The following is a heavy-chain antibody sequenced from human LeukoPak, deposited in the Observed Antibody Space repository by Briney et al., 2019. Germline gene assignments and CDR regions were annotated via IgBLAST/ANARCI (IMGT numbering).Heavy chain of an antibody. Sequence: GGSLRLSCAAAGFTFSRYGMTWVRQAPGKGLEWVSAISGSGGSTHYADSVKGRFTISRDNSKNTLYLQMNSLRAEDTAVYYCARASSVGASSFDYWGQGTLVTVSS. J-gene: IGHJ4*02. CDR1: GFTFSRYG. D-gene: IGHD1-26*01. V-gene: IGHV3-23*01. CDR2: ISGSGGST. CDR3: ARASSVGASSFDY.